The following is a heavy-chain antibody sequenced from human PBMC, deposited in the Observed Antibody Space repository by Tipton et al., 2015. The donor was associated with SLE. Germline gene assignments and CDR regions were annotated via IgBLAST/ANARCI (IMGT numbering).Heavy chain of an antibody. V-gene: IGHV4-30-4*01. J-gene: IGHJ4*02. Sequence: TLSLTCTVSGGAMNSGDYFYWSWIRQLPGKGLEWIGYIYYSGSTKYNPTLKSRVTISVDTPKNQYSLKLSAVTAADTAVYYCATRTLSDWDFDYWGQGTLVTVSS. CDR1: GGAMNSGDYFY. D-gene: IGHD1-14*01. CDR3: ATRTLSDWDFDY. CDR2: IYYSGST.